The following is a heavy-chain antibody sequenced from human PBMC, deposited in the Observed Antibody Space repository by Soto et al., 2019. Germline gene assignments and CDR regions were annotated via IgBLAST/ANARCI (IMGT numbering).Heavy chain of an antibody. V-gene: IGHV4-4*02. CDR3: ASYYGSGSSPHY. Sequence: SETLSLTCAVSGGFISSSNWWSWVRQPPGKGLGWIGEIYHSGSTNYNPSLKSRVTISVDKSKNQFSLKLSSVTAADTAVYYCASYYGSGSSPHYWGQGTLVTVSS. CDR2: IYHSGST. CDR1: GGFISSSNW. D-gene: IGHD3-10*01. J-gene: IGHJ4*02.